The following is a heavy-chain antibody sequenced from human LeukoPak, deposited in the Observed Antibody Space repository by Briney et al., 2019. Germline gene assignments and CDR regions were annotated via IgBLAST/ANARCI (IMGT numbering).Heavy chain of an antibody. Sequence: GGSLRLSCAASGFTFRNYGMIWVRQAPGKGPEWVASINPDGSDHYYVDSVKGRFTISRDNAKDSLYLQMSSLRVEDTAVYFCVRGRPYWGQGTLVTVSS. CDR1: GFTFRNYG. J-gene: IGHJ4*02. CDR3: VRGRPY. CDR2: INPDGSDH. V-gene: IGHV3-7*05.